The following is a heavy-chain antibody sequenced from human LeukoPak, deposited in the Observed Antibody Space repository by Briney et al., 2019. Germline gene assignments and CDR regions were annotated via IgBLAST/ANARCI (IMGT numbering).Heavy chain of an antibody. CDR1: GYTFTGYY. V-gene: IGHV1-2*02. D-gene: IGHD6-13*01. Sequence: ASVKVSCKASGYTFTGYYMHWVRQAPGQGLEWMGWINPNSGGTNYAQKFQGRVTMTRDTSISTAYMELSRLRSDDTAVYYCARVPPGRILDKTYSSSWRRRTDWFDPWGQGTLVTVSS. CDR3: ARVPPGRILDKTYSSSWRRRTDWFDP. CDR2: INPNSGGT. J-gene: IGHJ5*02.